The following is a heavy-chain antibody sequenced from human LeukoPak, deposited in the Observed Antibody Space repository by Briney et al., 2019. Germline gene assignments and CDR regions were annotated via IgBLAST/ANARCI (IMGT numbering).Heavy chain of an antibody. Sequence: GGSLRLSCAASGFAFRSHWMSWVRQPPGKGLVWVSRINGDGGSTNYADSVKGRFTISRDNAKNTSYLQVNSLRVEDTAIYYCARDRWVAADFHYYYAMDVWGQGTTVTVSS. J-gene: IGHJ6*02. CDR1: GFAFRSHW. CDR3: ARDRWVAADFHYYYAMDV. V-gene: IGHV3-74*01. CDR2: INGDGGST. D-gene: IGHD6-25*01.